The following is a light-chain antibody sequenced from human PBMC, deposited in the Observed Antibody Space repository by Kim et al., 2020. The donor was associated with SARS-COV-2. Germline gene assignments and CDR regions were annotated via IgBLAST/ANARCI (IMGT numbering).Light chain of an antibody. CDR1: QSVGTS. V-gene: IGKV3-11*01. J-gene: IGKJ4*01. CDR3: QQRRNWPPT. CDR2: DAS. Sequence: SPGEGGTLTHRASQSVGTSLAWYQLKPGQAPRLLIYDASYRATGIPPRFIGSGSGTDFTLTISSLEPEDIAVYYCQQRRNWPPTFGGGTKVDIK.